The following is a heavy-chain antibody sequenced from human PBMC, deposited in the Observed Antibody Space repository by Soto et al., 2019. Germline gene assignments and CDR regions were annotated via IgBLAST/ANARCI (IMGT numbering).Heavy chain of an antibody. D-gene: IGHD2-21*01. CDR1: GFTFSNYG. CDR3: AKAPSSDCNSGACSLRS. Sequence: EVQLLESGGGLVQPGGSLRLSCAASGFTFSNYGMSWVRQAPGKGLEWVSSISGGNTFYAGSVKGRFTISRDKSKNTLYLQMNSLAAEDTAVYYCAKAPSSDCNSGACSLRSWGQGTLVTVSS. V-gene: IGHV3-23*01. CDR2: SISGGNT. J-gene: IGHJ5*02.